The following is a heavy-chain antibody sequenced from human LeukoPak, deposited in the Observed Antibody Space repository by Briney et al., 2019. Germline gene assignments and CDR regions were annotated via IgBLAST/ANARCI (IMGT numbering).Heavy chain of an antibody. CDR1: GYTFTGYY. J-gene: IGHJ4*02. D-gene: IGHD5-24*01. Sequence: GASVKVSCKASGYTFTGYYMHWVRQAPGQGLEWMGWINTNTGNPTYAQGFTGRFVFSLDTSVSTAYLQISSLKAEDTAVYYCARPAKEMATITFDYWGQGTLVTVSS. CDR2: INTNTGNP. V-gene: IGHV7-4-1*02. CDR3: ARPAKEMATITFDY.